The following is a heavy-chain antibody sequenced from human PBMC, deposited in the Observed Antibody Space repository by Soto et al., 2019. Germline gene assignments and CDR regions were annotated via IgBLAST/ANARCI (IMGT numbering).Heavy chain of an antibody. V-gene: IGHV3-30*04. CDR3: VRDLESGYYYYGMDV. CDR1: GFTFHSHA. Sequence: HPGGSLRLSCAASGFTFHSHAMHWVRQAPGKGLEWVAVTSYDGSDKYYADSVKGRFTISRDNSENTLYLQMNSLSAEDTAVYFCVRDLESGYYYYGMDVWGQGTTVTVSS. CDR2: TSYDGSDK. J-gene: IGHJ6*02.